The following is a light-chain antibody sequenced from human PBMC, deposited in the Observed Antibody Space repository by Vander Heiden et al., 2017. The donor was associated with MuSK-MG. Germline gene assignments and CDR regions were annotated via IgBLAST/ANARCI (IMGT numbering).Light chain of an antibody. V-gene: IGKV1-39*01. CDR1: QSISNY. CDR2: AAS. J-gene: IGKJ2*04. Sequence: IHMTQSPSSLSASVGGRVAISCRASQSISNYLNWYQQRPGKAPKLLIYAASTLQSGVPSRFSGSGSGTDFTLTITSLQPEDFATYFCQQTYSAPRSFGQGTRLEIK. CDR3: QQTYSAPRS.